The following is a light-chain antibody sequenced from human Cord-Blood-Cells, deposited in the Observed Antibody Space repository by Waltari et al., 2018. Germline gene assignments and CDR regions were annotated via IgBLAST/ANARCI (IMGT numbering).Light chain of an antibody. J-gene: IGKJ4*01. CDR3: QHSNRTPLT. V-gene: IGKV1-39*01. CDR1: RSISSY. CDR2: AAS. Sequence: DIQMTQSPSSLSASVGDRVTITCRASRSISSYLNGYQQKPGKAPKRLIYAASSLQSGVPSRFSGSGSGTDFTLTISSLQPEDFATYYCQHSNRTPLTFGGGTKVEIK.